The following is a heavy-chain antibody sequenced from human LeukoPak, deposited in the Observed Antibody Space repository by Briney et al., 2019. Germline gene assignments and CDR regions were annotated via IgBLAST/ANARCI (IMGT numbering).Heavy chain of an antibody. V-gene: IGHV3-30*18. CDR1: GFTFSSYG. J-gene: IGHJ4*02. D-gene: IGHD3-9*01. CDR3: AKDRDILTGFDY. Sequence: GGSLRLSCAASGFTFSSYGMHWVRQAPGKGLEWVAVISYDGSNKYYAESVKGRLTISRDNSKNTLYLQMNSLRAEDTAVYYCAKDRDILTGFDYWGQGTLVTVSS. CDR2: ISYDGSNK.